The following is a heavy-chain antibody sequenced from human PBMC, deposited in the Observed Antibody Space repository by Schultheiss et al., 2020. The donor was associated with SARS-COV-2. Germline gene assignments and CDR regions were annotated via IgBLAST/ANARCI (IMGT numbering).Heavy chain of an antibody. V-gene: IGHV4-4*02. J-gene: IGHJ6*04. CDR1: GGSISSSNW. CDR3: ARVDYYGSGSYSMDV. CDR2: INHSGST. Sequence: SETLSLTCAVSGGSISSSNWWSWVRQPPGKGLEWIGEINHSGSTNYNPSLKSRVTISVDTSKNQFSLKLSSVTAADTAVYYCARVDYYGSGSYSMDVWGKGTTVTVSS. D-gene: IGHD3-10*01.